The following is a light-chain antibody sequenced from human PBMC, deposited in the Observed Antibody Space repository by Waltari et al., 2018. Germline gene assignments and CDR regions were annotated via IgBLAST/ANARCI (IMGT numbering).Light chain of an antibody. Sequence: DIQMTQSPSSLSVSVGDRVTITCQASQDISTYLNWYQQKPGKAPQLLIYDASHLETGVPSRFGGSGYGTDFTFTINSLQAEDIATYYCQLYDNRHLYTFRQGTKLEIK. J-gene: IGKJ2*01. CDR2: DAS. V-gene: IGKV1-33*01. CDR1: QDISTY. CDR3: QLYDNRHLYT.